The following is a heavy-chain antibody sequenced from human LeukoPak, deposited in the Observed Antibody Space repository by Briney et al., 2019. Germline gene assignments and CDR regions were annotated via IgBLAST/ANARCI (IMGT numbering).Heavy chain of an antibody. CDR1: GFTFSSYA. V-gene: IGHV3-23*01. D-gene: IGHD5-12*01. CDR3: VKDQGYSGYGPGDS. J-gene: IGHJ4*02. CDR2: ISGSGGST. Sequence: GGSLRLSCAASGFTFSSYAMSWVRQGPGKGLEWVSGISGSGGSTYYADSAKGRFTVSRDNSKNTLYLQMNSLRAEDTAVYYCVKDQGYSGYGPGDSWGQGTLVTVSS.